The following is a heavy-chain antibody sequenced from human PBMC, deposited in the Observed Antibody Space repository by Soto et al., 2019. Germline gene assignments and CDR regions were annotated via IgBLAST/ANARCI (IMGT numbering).Heavy chain of an antibody. CDR2: IKQDGSEK. D-gene: IGHD5-18*01. CDR1: GFTFSSYA. CDR3: ARDPTAMAPD. V-gene: IGHV3-7*01. Sequence: PGGSLRLSCAASGFTFSSYAMHWVRQAPGKGLEWVANIKQDGSEKYYVDSVKGRFTISRDNAKNSLYLQMNSLRAEDTAVYYCARDPTAMAPDWGQGTLVTVSS. J-gene: IGHJ4*02.